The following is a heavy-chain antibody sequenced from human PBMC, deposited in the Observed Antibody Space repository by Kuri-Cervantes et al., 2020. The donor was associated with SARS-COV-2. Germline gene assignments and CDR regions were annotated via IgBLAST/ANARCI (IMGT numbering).Heavy chain of an antibody. CDR3: ASSYGSGSYVDY. CDR2: IRYDGSDK. J-gene: IGHJ4*02. D-gene: IGHD3-10*01. V-gene: IGHV3-30*02. CDR1: GFTLSSYG. Sequence: GESLKISCVASGFTLSSYGMHWVRQAPGKGLEWVAYIRYDGSDKYFADSVKGRFTISRDKSKNTLYLQMSTLRGEDTAVYFCASSYGSGSYVDYWGQGTLVNVSS.